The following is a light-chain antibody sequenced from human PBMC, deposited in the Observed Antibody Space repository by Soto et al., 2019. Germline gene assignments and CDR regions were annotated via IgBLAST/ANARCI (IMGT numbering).Light chain of an antibody. V-gene: IGKV4-1*01. CDR1: QSVLFSSSNKNF. CDR3: QQCYITPYT. CDR2: WAS. J-gene: IGKJ2*01. Sequence: DIVMTQSPDSLAVSLGERATINCKSSQSVLFSSSNKNFLAWYQQKPGQPPKLLIFWASTRESGVPDRFSGSGSGTDFTLTISSLQAEDVAVYYCQQCYITPYTFGQGTNLEIK.